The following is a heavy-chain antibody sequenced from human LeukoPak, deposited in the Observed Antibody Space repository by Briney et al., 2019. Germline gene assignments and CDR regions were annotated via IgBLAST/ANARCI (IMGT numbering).Heavy chain of an antibody. CDR1: GYTFTSYG. J-gene: IGHJ6*03. V-gene: IGHV1-18*01. CDR2: ISAYNGNT. D-gene: IGHD3-10*01. Sequence: ASVKVSCKASGYTFTSYGISWVRQASGQGLEWMGWISAYNGNTNYAQKLQGRVTMTTDTSTSTAYMELRSLRSDDTAVYYCAREGYYGSGSRHYYYMDVWGKGTTVTVSS. CDR3: AREGYYGSGSRHYYYMDV.